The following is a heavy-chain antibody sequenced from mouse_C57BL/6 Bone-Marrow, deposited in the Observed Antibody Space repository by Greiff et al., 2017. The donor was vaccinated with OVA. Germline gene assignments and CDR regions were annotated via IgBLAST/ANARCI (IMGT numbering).Heavy chain of an antibody. Sequence: VQLQQSGAELVRPGASVKLSCTASGFNIKDDYMHWVKQRPEQGLEWIGWIDPENGDTEYASKFQGKATITADTSSNTAYLQLSSLTSEDTAVYYCTTSLYGKRGFAYWGQGTLVTVSA. CDR3: TTSLYGKRGFAY. CDR2: IDPENGDT. J-gene: IGHJ3*01. D-gene: IGHD2-1*01. V-gene: IGHV14-4*01. CDR1: GFNIKDDY.